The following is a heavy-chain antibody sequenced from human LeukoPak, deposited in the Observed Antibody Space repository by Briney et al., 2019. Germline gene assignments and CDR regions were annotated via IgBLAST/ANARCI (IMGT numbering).Heavy chain of an antibody. CDR1: GGSISSYY. V-gene: IGHV4-59*01. J-gene: IGHJ4*02. D-gene: IGHD4-17*01. CDR2: IYYSGST. CDR3: ARVATVTRRFDY. Sequence: PSETLSLTCTVSGGSISSYYWSWIRQPPGKGLDWIGYIYYSGSTNYNPSLKSRVTISVDTSKNQFSLKLSSVTAADTAVYYCARVATVTRRFDYWGQGTLVTVSS.